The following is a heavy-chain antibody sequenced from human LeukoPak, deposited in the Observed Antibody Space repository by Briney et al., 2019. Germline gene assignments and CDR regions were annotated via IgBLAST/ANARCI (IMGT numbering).Heavy chain of an antibody. CDR1: GFTFSRYA. Sequence: GGPLRLSCAASGFTFSRYAMHWVRQAPGKGLEWVAVISYDGSNKYYADSVKGRFTVSRDNSKNTLYLQMDSLRAEDTAVYYCARGVDYWGQGTLVTVSS. CDR3: ARGVDY. J-gene: IGHJ4*02. V-gene: IGHV3-30*04. D-gene: IGHD6-13*01. CDR2: ISYDGSNK.